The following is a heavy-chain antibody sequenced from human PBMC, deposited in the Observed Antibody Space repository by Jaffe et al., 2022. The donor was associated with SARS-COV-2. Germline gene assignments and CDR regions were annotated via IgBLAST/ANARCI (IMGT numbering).Heavy chain of an antibody. J-gene: IGHJ4*02. CDR3: ASWGGHDSGSGSFLGPFDF. CDR2: ISSSSKAK. CDR1: GVTFSTSG. Sequence: EVQLVESGGGFVQPGGSLRLSCAASGVTFSTSGMNWVRQSPGKGLEWVSYISSSSKAKYYADSVKGRFTISRDNGKDSLYLQMDSLRAEDTAMYYCASWGGHDSGSGSFLGPFDFWGQGTLVAVSS. D-gene: IGHD3-10*01. V-gene: IGHV3-48*01.